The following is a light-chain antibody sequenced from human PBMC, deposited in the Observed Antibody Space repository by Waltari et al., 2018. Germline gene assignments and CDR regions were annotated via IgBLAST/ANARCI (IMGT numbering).Light chain of an antibody. J-gene: IGKJ1*01. CDR3: QQSYSTPPWT. CDR1: QSIGTH. CDR2: TSS. Sequence: DIQMTQSPSSLSASVGDRVTITCRASQSIGTHLNWYQRKPGKAPRLVIYTSSTLQTGVPSRFSGTGSGTDFTLTISSRQREDFATYYCQQSYSTPPWTFGQGTKVEIK. V-gene: IGKV1-39*01.